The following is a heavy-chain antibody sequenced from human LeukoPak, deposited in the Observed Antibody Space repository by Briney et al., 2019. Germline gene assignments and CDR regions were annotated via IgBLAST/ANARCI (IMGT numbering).Heavy chain of an antibody. V-gene: IGHV3-48*03. Sequence: GGSLRLSCAASGFTFSSYEMNWVRQAPGKGLEWISYISGSGSTIYYADSVRGRLTIFTDNAKSTVSLQVSSLRAEDTAVYYCTATPWGGAAAIFDYWGQGILVTVSS. J-gene: IGHJ4*02. CDR1: GFTFSSYE. CDR2: ISGSGSTI. CDR3: TATPWGGAAAIFDY. D-gene: IGHD6-25*01.